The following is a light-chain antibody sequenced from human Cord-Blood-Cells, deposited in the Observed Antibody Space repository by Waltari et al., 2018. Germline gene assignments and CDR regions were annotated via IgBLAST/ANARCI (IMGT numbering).Light chain of an antibody. CDR1: CSDVGGYNY. J-gene: IGLJ3*02. CDR3: SSYTSSSTWV. Sequence: QSALTQPASVSGSPGHSITISCPGTCSDVGGYNYVSCYQQHAGKAPKLMIYDVSNRPSGFSNRFSGSKSGNTASLTISGLQAEDEADYYCSSYTSSSTWVFGGGTKLTVL. CDR2: DVS. V-gene: IGLV2-14*01.